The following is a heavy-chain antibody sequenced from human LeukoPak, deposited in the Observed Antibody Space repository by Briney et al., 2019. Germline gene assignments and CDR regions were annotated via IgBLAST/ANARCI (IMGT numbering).Heavy chain of an antibody. Sequence: PGGSLRLSCAASGFTLSSYSMNWVRQAPGKGLEWVSSISSSSSYIYYADSVKGRFTISRDNAKNSLYLQMNSLRAEDTAVYYCAREYSGYDISFDYWGQGTLVTVSS. CDR1: GFTLSSYS. D-gene: IGHD5-12*01. CDR2: ISSSSSYI. J-gene: IGHJ4*02. V-gene: IGHV3-21*01. CDR3: AREYSGYDISFDY.